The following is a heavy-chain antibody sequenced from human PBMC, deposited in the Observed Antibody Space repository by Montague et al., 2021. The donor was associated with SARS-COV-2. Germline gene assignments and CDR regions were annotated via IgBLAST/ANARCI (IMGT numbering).Heavy chain of an antibody. J-gene: IGHJ3*02. D-gene: IGHD3-22*01. CDR2: ISSSSSYI. CDR1: GFTFSSYS. Sequence: RLSCAASGFTFSSYSMNWVRQAPGKGLEWVSSISSSSSYIYYADSVKGRFTISRDNAKNSLYLQMNSLRAEDTAVYYCAREGARNYYDSSGDAFDIWGQGTMVTVSS. CDR3: AREGARNYYDSSGDAFDI. V-gene: IGHV3-21*01.